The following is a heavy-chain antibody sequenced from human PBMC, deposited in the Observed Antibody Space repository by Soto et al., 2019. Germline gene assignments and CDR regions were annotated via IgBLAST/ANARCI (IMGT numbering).Heavy chain of an antibody. Sequence: QAQLVLSGATVKKPGSSGKVSCQASGGTFRSYAISWVRKAPGQGLEWMGGIIPIFGTANYAQKFQGRVTIAADESTSTAYMELISLRYEDTAVYYCGRGIYWGQGTLVTVSS. CDR2: IIPIFGTA. J-gene: IGHJ4*02. CDR1: GGTFRSYA. V-gene: IGHV1-69*12. CDR3: GRGIY.